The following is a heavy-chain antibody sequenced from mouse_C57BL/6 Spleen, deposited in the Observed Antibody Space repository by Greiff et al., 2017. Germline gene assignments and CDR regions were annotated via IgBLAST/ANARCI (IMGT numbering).Heavy chain of an antibody. CDR3: ARPYYDYHAMDY. D-gene: IGHD2-4*01. J-gene: IGHJ4*01. CDR2: INPSNGGT. Sequence: HVQLQQPGTELVKPGASVKLSCKASGYTFTSYWMHWAKQRPGQGLEWIGNINPSNGGTNYNEKFKSKATLTVDKSSSTAYMQLSSLTSEDSAVYYCARPYYDYHAMDYWGQGTSVTVSS. CDR1: GYTFTSYW. V-gene: IGHV1-53*01.